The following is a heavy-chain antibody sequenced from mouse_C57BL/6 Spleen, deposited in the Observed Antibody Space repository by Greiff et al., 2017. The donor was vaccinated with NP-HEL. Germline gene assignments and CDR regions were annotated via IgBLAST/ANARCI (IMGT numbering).Heavy chain of an antibody. CDR3: ASDLLRGYFDV. D-gene: IGHD2-1*01. V-gene: IGHV1-82*01. Sequence: QVQLQQSGPELVKPGASVKISCKASGYAFSSSWMNWVKQRPGKGLEWIGRIYPGGGDTNYNRKFKGKATLTADKSSSTAYMQLSSLTSEDSAVYFCASDLLRGYFDVWGTGTTVTVSS. CDR1: GYAFSSSW. J-gene: IGHJ1*03. CDR2: IYPGGGDT.